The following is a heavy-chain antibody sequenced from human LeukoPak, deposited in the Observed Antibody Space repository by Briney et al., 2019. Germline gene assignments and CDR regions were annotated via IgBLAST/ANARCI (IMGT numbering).Heavy chain of an antibody. CDR1: GFTFSDYY. J-gene: IGHJ6*03. CDR3: ARSIAAAGYLHYYYYYMDV. D-gene: IGHD6-13*01. CDR2: ISSSGSTI. Sequence: IPGGSLRLSCAASGFTFSDYYMSWIRQAPGKGLEWVSYISSSGSTIYYADSVKGRFTISRDNAKNSLYLQMNSLRAEDTAVYYCARSIAAAGYLHYYYYYMDVWGKGTTVTVPS. V-gene: IGHV3-11*01.